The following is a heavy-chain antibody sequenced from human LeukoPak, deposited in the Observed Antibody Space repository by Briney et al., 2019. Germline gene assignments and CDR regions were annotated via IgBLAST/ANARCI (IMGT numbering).Heavy chain of an antibody. CDR1: GGSFSSYT. D-gene: IGHD1-26*01. CDR2: IIPILGIA. J-gene: IGHJ4*02. CDR3: AGDDGIVGATGGYFDY. Sequence: GSSVKVSCKGSGGSFSSYTISWVRQAPGQGLEWMGRIIPILGIANYAQKFQGRVTITADKSTSTAYMELSSLRSEDTAVYYCAGDDGIVGATGGYFDYWGQGTLVTVSS. V-gene: IGHV1-69*04.